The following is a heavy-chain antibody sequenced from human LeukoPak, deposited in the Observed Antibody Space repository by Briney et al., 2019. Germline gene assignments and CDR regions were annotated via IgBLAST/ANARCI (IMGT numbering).Heavy chain of an antibody. CDR3: ARRPRAGWFDP. V-gene: IGHV4-39*01. Sequence: SETLSLTCTVSGGSLSSSSYYWGWIRQPPGKGLEWINSIYYSGSTYYNPSLKSRVTISVDTSENQFSLKLSSVTAADTAVYYCARRPRAGWFDPWGQGTLVTVSS. J-gene: IGHJ5*02. CDR2: IYYSGST. CDR1: GGSLSSSSYY.